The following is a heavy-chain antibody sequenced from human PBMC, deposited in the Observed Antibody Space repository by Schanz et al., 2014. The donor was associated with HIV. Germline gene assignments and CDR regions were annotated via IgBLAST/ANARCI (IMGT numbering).Heavy chain of an antibody. D-gene: IGHD5-18*01. CDR3: AKSNGGDTAVVQXYFDY. CDR2: IKEDGIEK. J-gene: IGHJ4*02. Sequence: DVQLVESGGSLVQPGGSLRLSCAASGFRFRSYWMSWVRQAPGKGLEWVANIKEDGIEKYYVDSVKGRFTISRDNAKNSLYLNMYSLRAEDTAVYFCAKSNGGDTAVVQXYFDYWGQGTLVSVSS. CDR1: GFRFRSYW. V-gene: IGHV3-7*01.